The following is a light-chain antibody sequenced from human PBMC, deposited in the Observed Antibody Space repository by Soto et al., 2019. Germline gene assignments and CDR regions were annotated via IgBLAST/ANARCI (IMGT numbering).Light chain of an antibody. V-gene: IGKV3-15*01. Sequence: EIVMTQSPVTLSVSPGERVTLSCRASHDVYSKLTWYQQKAGQAPRLLIYAASTRATGLPARFSGSGSGTEFTLIISSLQSEDFAIYYCQHYANWPLTFGGGTKVEIK. J-gene: IGKJ4*01. CDR1: HDVYSK. CDR3: QHYANWPLT. CDR2: AAS.